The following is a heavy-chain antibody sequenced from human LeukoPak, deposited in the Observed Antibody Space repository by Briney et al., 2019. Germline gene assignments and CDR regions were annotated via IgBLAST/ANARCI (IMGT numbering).Heavy chain of an antibody. CDR2: IIPIFGTA. D-gene: IGHD3-3*01. CDR3: ARGYLWSGYNYYYYMDV. Sequence: ASVKVSCKASGGTFSSYAISWVRQAPGQGLEWMGGIIPIFGTANYAQKFQGRVTITTDESTSTAYMELSSLRSEDTAVYHCARGYLWSGYNYYYYMDVWGKGTTVTVSS. V-gene: IGHV1-69*05. CDR1: GGTFSSYA. J-gene: IGHJ6*03.